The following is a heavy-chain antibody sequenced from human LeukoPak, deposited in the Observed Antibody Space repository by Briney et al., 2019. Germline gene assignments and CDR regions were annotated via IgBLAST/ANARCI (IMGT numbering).Heavy chain of an antibody. J-gene: IGHJ4*02. CDR1: GGSFSGYY. CDR2: INHSGST. D-gene: IGHD6-13*01. CDR3: ARGRVLAYSSSWYNDY. Sequence: SETLSLTCAVYGGSFSGYYWSWIRQPPGKGLEWIGEINHSGSTNYNPSLKSRVTISVDTFKNQFSLKLSSVTAADTAVYYCARGRVLAYSSSWYNDYWGQGTLVTVSS. V-gene: IGHV4-34*01.